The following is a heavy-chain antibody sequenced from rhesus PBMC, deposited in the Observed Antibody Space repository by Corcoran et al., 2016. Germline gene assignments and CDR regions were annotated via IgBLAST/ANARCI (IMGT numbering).Heavy chain of an antibody. V-gene: IGHV4-122*02. CDR3: AREGFRIQQKYYYGLDS. CDR1: GGSISSNY. D-gene: IGHD4-23*01. J-gene: IGHJ6*01. Sequence: QLQESGPGLVKPSETLSLTCAVSGGSISSNYWSWIRQPPGKGLEWIGYINYSGSPSYNQSLKSRVTSLRDTSKNQFSLKLSAVTAADTAVYYCAREGFRIQQKYYYGLDSCGQGVVVTVSS. CDR2: INYSGSP.